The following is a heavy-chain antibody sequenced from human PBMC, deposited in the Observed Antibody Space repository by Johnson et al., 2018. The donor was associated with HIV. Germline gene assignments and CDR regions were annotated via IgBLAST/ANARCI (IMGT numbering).Heavy chain of an antibody. CDR3: ARYGISFVGATTVKWAFDI. CDR1: GFTFSSYA. CDR2: ISYDGSNK. D-gene: IGHD1-26*01. Sequence: QVQLVESGGGVVQPGRSLRLSCAASGFTFSSYAMHWVRQAPGKGLEWVAVISYDGSNKYYADSVKGRFTIYRDNSKNTLYLQMNSLRAEDTAVYYCARYGISFVGATTVKWAFDIWGQGTMVTVSS. V-gene: IGHV3-30-3*01. J-gene: IGHJ3*02.